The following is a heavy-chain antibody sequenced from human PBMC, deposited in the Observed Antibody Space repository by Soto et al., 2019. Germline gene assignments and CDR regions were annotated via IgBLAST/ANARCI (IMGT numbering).Heavy chain of an antibody. CDR2: INTDGSST. Sequence: EVQLVESGGGLVQPGGSLRLSCAASGFTFISYWMHWVRQAPGKGLVWVSGINTDGSSTSYADSVKGRFTISRDNAENTLYQQMNSLRVAETAISFWAREPAGRAWGGATDSWGQGTLFTVSS. CDR3: AREPAGRAWGGATDS. CDR1: GFTFISYW. V-gene: IGHV3-74*01. J-gene: IGHJ4*02. D-gene: IGHD1-26*01.